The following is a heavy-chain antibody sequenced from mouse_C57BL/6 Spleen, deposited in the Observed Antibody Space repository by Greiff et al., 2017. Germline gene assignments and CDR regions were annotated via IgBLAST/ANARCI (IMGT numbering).Heavy chain of an antibody. J-gene: IGHJ1*03. Sequence: QVQLQQPGAELVMPGASVKLSCKASGYTFTSYWMHWVKQRPGQGLEWIGEIDPSDSYTNYNQKFKGKSTLTVDKSSSTAYMQLSSLTSEDSAVYYCARSGGYGSRGNRYFDVWGTGTTVTVSS. CDR3: ARSGGYGSRGNRYFDV. CDR2: IDPSDSYT. D-gene: IGHD1-1*01. V-gene: IGHV1-69*01. CDR1: GYTFTSYW.